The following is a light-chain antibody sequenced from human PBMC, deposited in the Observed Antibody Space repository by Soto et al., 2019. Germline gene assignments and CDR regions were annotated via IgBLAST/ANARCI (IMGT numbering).Light chain of an antibody. CDR1: SSDVGGYNY. CDR2: DVS. CDR3: CSFTGINTCV. V-gene: IGLV2-14*03. J-gene: IGLJ3*02. Sequence: QSALTQPASVSGSPGQSITISCTGTSSDVGGYNYVSWYQQHPGKAPKLMIYDVSNRPSGVSNRFSGSKSGNTASLTISGLQTEDEADYYCCSFTGINTCVFGGGTKLTVL.